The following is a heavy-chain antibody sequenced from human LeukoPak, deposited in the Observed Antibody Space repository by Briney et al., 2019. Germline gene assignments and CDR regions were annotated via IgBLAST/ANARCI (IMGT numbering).Heavy chain of an antibody. CDR3: ARNLHQAGYSYFSYYYGMDV. Sequence: ASVKVSCKASGCTFTAYYIHWVRRAPGQGLEWMGWINPNNGGTNHAQKFQGRVTMTRDTSISTAYMELSRLRSDDTAVYYCARNLHQAGYSYFSYYYGMDVWGQGTTVTVSS. CDR1: GCTFTAYY. V-gene: IGHV1-2*02. D-gene: IGHD5-18*01. CDR2: INPNNGGT. J-gene: IGHJ6*02.